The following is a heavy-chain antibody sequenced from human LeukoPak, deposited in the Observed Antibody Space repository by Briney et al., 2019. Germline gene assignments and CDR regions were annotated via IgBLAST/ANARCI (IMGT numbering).Heavy chain of an antibody. CDR3: ARAPLYYYDSSGYYYTMSFDY. Sequence: PSQTLSLTCAISGDSVSSNSAAWNWIRQSPSRGLEWLGRTYYRSKWYNDYAVSVKSRITINPDTSKNQFSLQLNSVTPEDTAVYYCARAPLYYYDSSGYYYTMSFDYWGQGTLVTVSS. V-gene: IGHV6-1*01. CDR1: GDSVSSNSAA. D-gene: IGHD3-22*01. CDR2: TYYRSKWYN. J-gene: IGHJ4*02.